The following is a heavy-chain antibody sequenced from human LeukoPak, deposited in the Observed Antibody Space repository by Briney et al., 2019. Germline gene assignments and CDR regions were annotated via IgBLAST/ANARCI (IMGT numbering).Heavy chain of an antibody. CDR1: GLTFSDAW. Sequence: GESLRLSYVLSGLTFSDAWMSWVRQAPGKGLEWVGRIRNDRITDYAAPVQGRFSISRDNSKNTFYLQMNSLRTEDTGMYFCTWMATIFTVDYWGQGTLVTVSS. CDR2: IRNDRIT. CDR3: TWMATIFTVDY. J-gene: IGHJ4*02. V-gene: IGHV3-15*01. D-gene: IGHD5-12*01.